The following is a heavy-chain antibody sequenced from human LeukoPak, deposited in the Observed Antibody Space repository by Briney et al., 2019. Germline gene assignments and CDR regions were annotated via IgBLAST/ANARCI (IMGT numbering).Heavy chain of an antibody. J-gene: IGHJ4*02. Sequence: QTGGSLRLPCADSGFTFSSYYMSWVRQAPGKGLEWVSAISGSGGSTYYADSVKGRFTISRDNSKNTLYLQMNSLRAEDTAVYYCAKGEAPITMIVVVIHLLDYWGPVTLVTVSS. CDR3: AKGEAPITMIVVVIHLLDY. CDR2: ISGSGGST. D-gene: IGHD3-22*01. CDR1: GFTFSSYY. V-gene: IGHV3-23*01.